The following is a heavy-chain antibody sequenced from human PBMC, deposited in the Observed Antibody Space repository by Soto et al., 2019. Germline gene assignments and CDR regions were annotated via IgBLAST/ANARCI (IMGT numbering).Heavy chain of an antibody. Sequence: ASVKVSCKASGYTFTGYYMHWVRQAPGQGLEWMGWINPNSGGTNYAQKFQGRVTMTRDTSINTAYMELSRLRSDDTAVYYCARDPRYYYDSSGSYYLDYWGQGTLVTVSS. J-gene: IGHJ4*02. CDR2: INPNSGGT. D-gene: IGHD3-22*01. CDR3: ARDPRYYYDSSGSYYLDY. CDR1: GYTFTGYY. V-gene: IGHV1-2*02.